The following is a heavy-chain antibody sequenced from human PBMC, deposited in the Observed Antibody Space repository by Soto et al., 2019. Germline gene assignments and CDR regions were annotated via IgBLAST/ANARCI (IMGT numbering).Heavy chain of an antibody. V-gene: IGHV4-61*01. CDR1: GGSVSSGSYY. D-gene: IGHD6-13*01. CDR3: ARGRIAAADY. Sequence: QVQLRESGPGLVKPSETLSLTCTVSGGSVSSGSYYWSWIRQPPGKGLEWIGYIYYSGSTNYNPSLKSRVTISVDTSKNQFSLKLSSVTAADTAVYYCARGRIAAADYWGQGTLVTVSS. J-gene: IGHJ4*02. CDR2: IYYSGST.